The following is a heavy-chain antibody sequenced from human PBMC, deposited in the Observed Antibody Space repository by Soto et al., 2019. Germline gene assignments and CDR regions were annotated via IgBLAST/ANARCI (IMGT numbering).Heavy chain of an antibody. CDR3: ARLGYCTNGVCLYGMDV. V-gene: IGHV3-23*01. CDR2: ISGSGGST. CDR1: GFTFSSYA. Sequence: GGSLRLSCAASGFTFSSYAMSWVRQAPGKGLEWVSAISGSGGSTYYADSVKGRFTISRDNSKNTLYLQMNSLRAADTAVYYCARLGYCTNGVCLYGMDVWGQGTTVTVSS. D-gene: IGHD2-8*01. J-gene: IGHJ6*02.